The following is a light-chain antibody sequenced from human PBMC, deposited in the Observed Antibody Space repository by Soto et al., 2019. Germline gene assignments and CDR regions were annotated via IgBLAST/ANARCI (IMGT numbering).Light chain of an antibody. CDR1: QTVSTNY. V-gene: IGKV3-20*01. CDR3: QQYGSSPRT. Sequence: EIVLTQSPGTLSLSPGGRATLSCRASQTVSTNYLAWYQQKPGQAPRLLIYGASKRATGIPDRFSGSGSGTDFTLTISRLEPEDCAVYCCQQYGSSPRTVGQGTKVDIK. J-gene: IGKJ1*01. CDR2: GAS.